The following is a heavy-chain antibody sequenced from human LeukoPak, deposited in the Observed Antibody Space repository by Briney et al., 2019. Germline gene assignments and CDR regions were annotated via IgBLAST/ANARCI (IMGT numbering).Heavy chain of an antibody. CDR2: ISYDGSNK. V-gene: IGHV3-30*18. CDR1: GFTLSSYG. D-gene: IGHD4/OR15-4a*01. J-gene: IGHJ4*02. CDR3: AKWSTANDY. Sequence: GGSLRFSCAASGFTLSSYGMHWVRQDPGKGLEWVAVISYDGSNKYYADSVKGRFTISRDNFKNTLYLQMNSLRAEDTAVYYCAKWSTANDYWGQGTLVTVSS.